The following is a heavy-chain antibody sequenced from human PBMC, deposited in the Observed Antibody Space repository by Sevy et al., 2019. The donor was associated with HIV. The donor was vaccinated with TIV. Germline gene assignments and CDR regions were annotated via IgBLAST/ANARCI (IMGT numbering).Heavy chain of an antibody. J-gene: IGHJ4*02. V-gene: IGHV3-7*02. CDR3: VRAIQLAASY. CDR1: AINIRDYW. D-gene: IGHD2-15*01. CDR2: INADGSKI. Sequence: GGSLRLSCEASAINIRDYWMNWVRQAPGKGLEWVANINADGSKIYYADSVKGRFTISRDSAKNSVFLQMTSLRAEDTAVYYCVRAIQLAASYWGQGMLVTVSS.